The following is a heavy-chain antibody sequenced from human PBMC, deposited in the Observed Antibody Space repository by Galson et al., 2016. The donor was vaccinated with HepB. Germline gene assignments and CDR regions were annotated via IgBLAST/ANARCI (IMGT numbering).Heavy chain of an antibody. Sequence: SETLSLTCTVSGVPISPYYWHWIRQPPGRGLEWIGYVYTSGRTNYNPSLKRRVTISADTSKNHFSLKLRSVTAADTAVYYCVRLRDTTMDNWFDPWGQGMLVTVSS. CDR2: VYTSGRT. J-gene: IGHJ5*02. D-gene: IGHD5-18*01. CDR3: VRLRDTTMDNWFDP. V-gene: IGHV4-59*01. CDR1: GVPISPYY.